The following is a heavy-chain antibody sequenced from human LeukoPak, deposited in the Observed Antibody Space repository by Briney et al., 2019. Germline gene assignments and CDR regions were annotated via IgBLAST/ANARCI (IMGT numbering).Heavy chain of an antibody. D-gene: IGHD3-22*01. J-gene: IGHJ4*02. CDR1: GYTFTSYG. CDR2: INPNSGGT. CDR3: ARDLFRRYYYDSSGYYLEAY. Sequence: ASVKVSCKASGYTFTSYGISWVRQAPGQGLEWMGWINPNSGGTNYAQKFQGRVTMTRDTSISTAYMELSRLRSDDTAVYYCARDLFRRYYYDSSGYYLEAYWGQGTLVTVSS. V-gene: IGHV1-2*02.